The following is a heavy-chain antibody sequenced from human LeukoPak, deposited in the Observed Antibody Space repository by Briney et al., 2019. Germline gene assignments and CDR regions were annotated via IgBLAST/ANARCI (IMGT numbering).Heavy chain of an antibody. CDR1: GFTFDDYA. CDR2: ISWNSGSI. V-gene: IGHV3-9*01. J-gene: IGHJ4*02. CDR3: AKDTDDYGDYVFDY. D-gene: IGHD4-17*01. Sequence: PGGSLRLSCAASGFTFDDYAMHWVRQAPGKGLEWVSGISWNSGSIGHADSVKGRFTISRDNAKNSLYLQMNSLRAEDTALYYCAKDTDDYGDYVFDYWGQGTLVTVSS.